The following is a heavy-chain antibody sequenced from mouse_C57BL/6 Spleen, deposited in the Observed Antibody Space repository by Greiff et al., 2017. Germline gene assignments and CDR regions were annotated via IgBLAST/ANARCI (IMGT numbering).Heavy chain of an antibody. CDR1: GYTFTDYY. J-gene: IGHJ1*03. Sequence: QVQLQQSGAELVRPGASVKLSCKASGYTFTDYYINWVKQRPGQGLEWIARIYPGSGNTYYNEKVKGKATLTAEKSSSTAYMQLSSLTSEDSAVYFCARGGYYGSLWYFDVWGTGTTVTVSS. V-gene: IGHV1-76*01. CDR2: IYPGSGNT. D-gene: IGHD1-1*01. CDR3: ARGGYYGSLWYFDV.